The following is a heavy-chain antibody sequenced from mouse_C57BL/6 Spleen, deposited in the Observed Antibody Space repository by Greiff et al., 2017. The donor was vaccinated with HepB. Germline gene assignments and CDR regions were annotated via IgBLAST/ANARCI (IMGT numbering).Heavy chain of an antibody. CDR2: IYPGDGDT. D-gene: IGHD2-4*01. J-gene: IGHJ2*01. CDR1: GYAFSSYW. Sequence: QVHVKQSGAELVKPGASVKISCKASGYAFSSYWMNWVKQRPGKGLEWIGQIYPGDGDTNYNGKFKGKATLTADKSSSTAYMQLSSLASEDSAVYFCARSYYDYVYFDYWGQGTTLTVSS. CDR3: ARSYYDYVYFDY. V-gene: IGHV1-80*01.